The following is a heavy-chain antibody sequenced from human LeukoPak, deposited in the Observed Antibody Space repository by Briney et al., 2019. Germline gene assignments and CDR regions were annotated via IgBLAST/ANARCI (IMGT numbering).Heavy chain of an antibody. V-gene: IGHV1-18*01. Sequence: GASVKVSCKASGYTFTSYGISWVRQAPGQGLEWMGRISAYNGNTNYAQKLQGRVTMTTDTSTSTAYMELRSLRSDDTAVYYCARDRLKGTMVRGVINWGQGTLVTVSS. CDR2: ISAYNGNT. D-gene: IGHD3-10*01. CDR1: GYTFTSYG. J-gene: IGHJ4*02. CDR3: ARDRLKGTMVRGVIN.